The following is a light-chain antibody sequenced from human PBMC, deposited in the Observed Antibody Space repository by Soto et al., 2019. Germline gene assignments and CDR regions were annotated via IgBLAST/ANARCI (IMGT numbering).Light chain of an antibody. CDR3: QQRSTWPT. V-gene: IGKV3-11*01. CDR2: DAS. CDR1: QSISNY. J-gene: IGKJ1*01. Sequence: EIVLTQSPATLSLSPGDGATLSCRASQSISNYLAWYQQKPGQAPRLLIYDASSRATGVPARFSGNGSGTDFTLTISSLEPEDFAVYYCQQRSTWPTFGQGTKVEI.